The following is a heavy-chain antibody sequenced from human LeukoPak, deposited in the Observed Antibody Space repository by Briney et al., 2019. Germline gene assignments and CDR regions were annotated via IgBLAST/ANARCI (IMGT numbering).Heavy chain of an antibody. Sequence: GESLKISCKGSGYSFINYWIGWVRQMPGKGLEWMGIIYPGDSDTIYSPSFQVQVTISADKSISTAYLQWSSLKASDTAMYYCARMMRTTISQNWFDPWGQGTLVTVSS. CDR3: ARMMRTTISQNWFDP. CDR2: IYPGDSDT. CDR1: GYSFINYW. J-gene: IGHJ5*02. V-gene: IGHV5-51*01. D-gene: IGHD1-14*01.